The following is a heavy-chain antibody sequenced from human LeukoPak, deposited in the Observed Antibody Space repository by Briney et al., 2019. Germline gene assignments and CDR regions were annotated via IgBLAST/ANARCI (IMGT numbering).Heavy chain of an antibody. D-gene: IGHD3-3*01. CDR1: GGTFSSYA. Sequence: ASVKVSCKASGGTFSSYAISWVRQAPGQGLEWMGIINPSGGSTSYAQKFQGRVTMTRDTSTSTVYMELSSLRSEDTAVYYCARDRGSDGIISRITIFGVVIISDNWFDPWGQGTLVTVSS. CDR2: INPSGGST. CDR3: ARDRGSDGIISRITIFGVVIISDNWFDP. J-gene: IGHJ5*02. V-gene: IGHV1-46*01.